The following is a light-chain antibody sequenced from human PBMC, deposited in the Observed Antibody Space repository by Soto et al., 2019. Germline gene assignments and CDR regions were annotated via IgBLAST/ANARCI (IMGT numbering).Light chain of an antibody. Sequence: DIVFTQSPGTLSLSPGERATLSCRASQSVRGTSLAWYQQKPGQAPRLVIYDASSRANGIPDRFSGGGSWTDLTLTISRLEPEDFAVYYCQHYGSSPPITFGQGTRLEIK. V-gene: IGKV3-20*01. J-gene: IGKJ5*01. CDR2: DAS. CDR1: QSVRGTS. CDR3: QHYGSSPPIT.